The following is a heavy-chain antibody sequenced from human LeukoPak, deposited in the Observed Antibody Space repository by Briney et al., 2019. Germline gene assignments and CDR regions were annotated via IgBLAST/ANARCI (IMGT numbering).Heavy chain of an antibody. V-gene: IGHV3-7*01. D-gene: IGHD6-6*01. CDR2: IKQDGSEK. CDR1: GFTFSSYW. J-gene: IGHJ6*03. Sequence: PGGSLRLSCAASGFTFSSYWMSWVRQAPGKGLEWVANIKQDGSEKYYVDSVKGRFTISRDNAKNSLYLQMNSLRAEDTAVYYCAREYSSSPYYYYYMDVWGKGTTVTVSS. CDR3: AREYSSSPYYYYYMDV.